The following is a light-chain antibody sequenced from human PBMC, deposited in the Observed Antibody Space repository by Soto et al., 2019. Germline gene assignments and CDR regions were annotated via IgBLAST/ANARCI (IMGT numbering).Light chain of an antibody. CDR1: QDINSW. Sequence: VQMTQSPSSLSASVGDRVTITCRASQDINSWLAWYQQKPGNAPKSLIYAASSLQTGVPSRFSGSASGTDFTLTISNLQPEDSATYYCQQYNIYPLTFGGGTKVEIK. J-gene: IGKJ4*01. CDR3: QQYNIYPLT. V-gene: IGKV1D-16*01. CDR2: AAS.